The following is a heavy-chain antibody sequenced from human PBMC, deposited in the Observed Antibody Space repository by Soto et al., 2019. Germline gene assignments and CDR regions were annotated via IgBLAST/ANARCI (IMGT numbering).Heavy chain of an antibody. Sequence: QAQLVESGGGVVQPGRSLRLSCTTSGFNLRSYGMHWVRQAPGKGLSWVAVMSYDGRNTYSADSVKGRFTISRDDSKNTMYLQMNSLRAEDTALYYCAKDTGFGELFSDTFDRWGQGTMVTVSS. V-gene: IGHV3-30*18. D-gene: IGHD3-10*01. CDR3: AKDTGFGELFSDTFDR. CDR1: GFNLRSYG. J-gene: IGHJ3*01. CDR2: MSYDGRNT.